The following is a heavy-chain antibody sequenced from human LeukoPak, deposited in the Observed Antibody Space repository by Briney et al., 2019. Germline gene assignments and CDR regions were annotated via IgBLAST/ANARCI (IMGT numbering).Heavy chain of an antibody. V-gene: IGHV4-38-2*02. CDR1: GYSITSAYY. J-gene: IGHJ5*02. Sequence: KPSETLSLTCTVSGYSITSAYYWGWIRQPPGKGLEWIGSFFLKGSTYYNPSLKSRVTISVDTSKNQFSLTLSSVTPEDTAVYYCARRPILAAAGTVGWFDPWGQGTLVTVSS. CDR3: ARRPILAAAGTVGWFDP. D-gene: IGHD6-13*01. CDR2: FFLKGST.